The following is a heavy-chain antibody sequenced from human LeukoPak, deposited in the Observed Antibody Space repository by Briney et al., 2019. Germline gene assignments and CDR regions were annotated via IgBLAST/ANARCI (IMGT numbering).Heavy chain of an antibody. CDR1: GYTFTVYY. V-gene: IGHV1-2*02. CDR3: ASGDYGDPPLNY. Sequence: ASVKVSCKASGYTFTVYYMHWVRQAPGQGLEWMGWINPNTGGTNYAQKFQGRVTMTRDTSISTAYMELSRLRSDDTAVYYCASGDYGDPPLNYWGQGTLVTVSS. CDR2: INPNTGGT. D-gene: IGHD4/OR15-4a*01. J-gene: IGHJ4*02.